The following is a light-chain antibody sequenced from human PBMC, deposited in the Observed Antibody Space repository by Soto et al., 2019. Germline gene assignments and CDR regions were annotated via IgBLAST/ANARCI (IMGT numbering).Light chain of an antibody. CDR2: AAS. CDR1: HAISSY. Sequence: QLSQSTSSLSASVGDIVTIPCGVSHAISSYLAWYQQKPGKAPKLLIYAASTLQSGVPSRFSGSGSGTDFTLTISSLQPEDFATYYCQQLNSYPWTFGQGTKMDIK. CDR3: QQLNSYPWT. J-gene: IGKJ1*01. V-gene: IGKV1-9*01.